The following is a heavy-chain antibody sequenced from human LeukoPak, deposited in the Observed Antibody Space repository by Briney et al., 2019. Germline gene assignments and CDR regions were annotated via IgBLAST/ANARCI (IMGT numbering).Heavy chain of an antibody. V-gene: IGHV3-23*01. CDR3: ARDREVRGVKGYLDY. D-gene: IGHD3-10*01. Sequence: GGSLRLSCAASGFTFSTYAMSWVRQAPGKGLEWVSVISGSGGSTYYADSVKGRFTISRDNSKNTLYLQMNSLRAEDTAVYYCARDREVRGVKGYLDYWGQGTLVTVSS. CDR2: ISGSGGST. CDR1: GFTFSTYA. J-gene: IGHJ4*02.